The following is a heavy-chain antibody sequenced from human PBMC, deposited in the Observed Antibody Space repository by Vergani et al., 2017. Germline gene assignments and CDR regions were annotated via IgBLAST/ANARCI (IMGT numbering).Heavy chain of an antibody. D-gene: IGHD3-16*01. Sequence: QVQLQQWGAGLLKPSETLSLTCAVYGGSFSGYYWSWIRQPPGKGLEWIGEINHSGSTNYNPSLKSRVTISVDTSKNQFSLKLSSVTAADTAVYYCARGRGGTREDYWGQGTLVTVSS. V-gene: IGHV4-34*01. CDR3: ARGRGGTREDY. CDR1: GGSFSGYY. J-gene: IGHJ4*02. CDR2: INHSGST.